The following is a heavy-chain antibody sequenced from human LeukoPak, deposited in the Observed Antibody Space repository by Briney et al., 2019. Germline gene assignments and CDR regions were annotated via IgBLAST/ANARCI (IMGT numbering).Heavy chain of an antibody. CDR1: GGAVSSGSYY. Sequence: SETLSLSCAVSGGAVSSGSYYWSWIRQPPGQGLESIGYIHYSGSTKYNPSIKSRVTMSVDTSKNQFSLKVTSVTAADTAIYYCTRTNYGDYNWFDPWGQGTLVTVSS. J-gene: IGHJ5*02. CDR3: TRTNYGDYNWFDP. V-gene: IGHV4-61*01. D-gene: IGHD4-17*01. CDR2: IHYSGST.